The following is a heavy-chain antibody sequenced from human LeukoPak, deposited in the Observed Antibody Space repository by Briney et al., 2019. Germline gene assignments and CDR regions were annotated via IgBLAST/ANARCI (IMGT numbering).Heavy chain of an antibody. D-gene: IGHD6-19*01. V-gene: IGHV3-23*01. CDR2: ISGSGGST. CDR1: GFPFSSYA. CDR3: AKDRGSGRTWDFDY. J-gene: IGHJ4*02. Sequence: PGGSLRLSCAASGFPFSSYAMTWIRQAPGKGLEWVSAISGSGGSTYYADSVKGRFTISRDNSKNTLYLQMNSLRAEDTAIYYCAKDRGSGRTWDFDYWGQGTLVTVSS.